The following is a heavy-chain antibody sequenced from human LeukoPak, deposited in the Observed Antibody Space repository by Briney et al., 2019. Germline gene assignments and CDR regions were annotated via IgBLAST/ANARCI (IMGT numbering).Heavy chain of an antibody. J-gene: IGHJ1*01. D-gene: IGHD6-13*01. CDR2: VYSGGSP. Sequence: QSGGSLRLSCAASGFTVSSTDMSWVRQAPGKGLEWVSAVYSGGSPFYADSVKGRFTISRDNSKNTLYLQISSLRAEDTAVYYCALLGAAGRVYFQHWGQGTLVTVSS. CDR1: GFTVSSTD. V-gene: IGHV3-53*01. CDR3: ALLGAAGRVYFQH.